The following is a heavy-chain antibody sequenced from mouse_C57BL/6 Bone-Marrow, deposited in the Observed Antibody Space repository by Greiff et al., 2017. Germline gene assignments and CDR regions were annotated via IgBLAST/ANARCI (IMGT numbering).Heavy chain of an antibody. D-gene: IGHD1-1*01. CDR2: IRNTANGYTK. V-gene: IGHV7-3*01. CDR1: GFTFNDYY. Sequence: EVMLVESGGGLVQPGGSLSLSCAASGFTFNDYYMSWVRQPPGKALEWWGFIRNTANGYTKEYSASVKGRFTISRDNSQSILYLQMNALRAKDSATYYSARSPLGTTVATDYWCQGITRTVSS. J-gene: IGHJ2*01. CDR3: ARSPLGTTVATDY.